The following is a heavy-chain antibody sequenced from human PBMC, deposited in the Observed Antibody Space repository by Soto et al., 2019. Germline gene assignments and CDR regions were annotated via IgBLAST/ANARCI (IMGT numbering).Heavy chain of an antibody. CDR3: ARHGEGYCSGGSCLYYGMDV. V-gene: IGHV5-51*01. CDR2: IYPGDSET. J-gene: IGHJ6*02. CDR1: GYSFTTHW. D-gene: IGHD2-15*01. Sequence: GESLKISCKGSGYSFTTHWVVWVRQMPEKGLEWVGIIYPGDSETRYSPSFQGQVSISADQSTSTAYLQWSSLKASDSAIYYCARHGEGYCSGGSCLYYGMDVWGQGTTVTVSS.